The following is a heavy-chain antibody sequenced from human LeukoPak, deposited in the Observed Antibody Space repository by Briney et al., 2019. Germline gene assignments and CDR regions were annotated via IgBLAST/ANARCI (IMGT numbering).Heavy chain of an antibody. CDR3: ARAPDDYGDPLDGAFDI. V-gene: IGHV4-34*01. CDR2: INHSGST. D-gene: IGHD4-17*01. Sequence: SETLSLTCAVYGGSFSGYYWSWIRQPPGKGLEWIGEINHSGSTNYNPSLKSRVTMSVDTSKNQFSLKLSSVTAADTAVYYCARAPDDYGDPLDGAFDIWGQGTMVTVSS. J-gene: IGHJ3*02. CDR1: GGSFSGYY.